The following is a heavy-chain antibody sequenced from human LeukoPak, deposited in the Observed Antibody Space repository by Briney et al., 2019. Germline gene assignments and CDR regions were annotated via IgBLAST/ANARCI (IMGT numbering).Heavy chain of an antibody. CDR3: ARAAYSGSYHSDY. CDR1: GGSISSSSYY. Sequence: SETLSLTCTVSGGSISSSSYYWGWIRQPPGKGLEWIGSIYYSGSTNYNPSLKSRVTISVDTSKNQFSLKLSSVTAADTAVYYCARAAYSGSYHSDYWGQGTLVTVSP. J-gene: IGHJ4*02. V-gene: IGHV4-39*07. D-gene: IGHD1-26*01. CDR2: IYYSGST.